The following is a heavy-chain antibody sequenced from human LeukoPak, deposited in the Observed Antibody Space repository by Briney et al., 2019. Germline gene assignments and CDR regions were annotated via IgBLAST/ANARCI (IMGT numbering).Heavy chain of an antibody. CDR2: VSFDSNNI. Sequence: GGSLRLSCAASGFTFSTYGMHWVRQAPGKGLEWVAVVSFDSNNIYYADSVKGRFTISRDNSKNTLYLQMNSLRGEDTAVYYCASTPLYYYDSSGYRFYWGQGTLVTVSS. V-gene: IGHV3-30*03. CDR1: GFTFSTYG. J-gene: IGHJ4*02. CDR3: ASTPLYYYDSSGYRFY. D-gene: IGHD3-22*01.